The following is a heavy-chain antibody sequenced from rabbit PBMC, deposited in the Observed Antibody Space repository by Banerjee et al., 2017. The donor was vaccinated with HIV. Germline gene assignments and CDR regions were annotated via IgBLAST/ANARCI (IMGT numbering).Heavy chain of an antibody. Sequence: QEQLVESGGGLVKPGASLTLTCKASGFSFSSSYWICWVRQAPGKGLEWIACIYTGSGSALYVSWAKGRFTISKTSSTTVTLQMTSLTAADTATYFCAREESDGGGHLKLWGQGTLVTVS. V-gene: IGHV1S45*01. CDR3: AREESDGGGHLKL. J-gene: IGHJ4*01. D-gene: IGHD2-1*01. CDR2: IYTGSGSA. CDR1: GFSFSSSYW.